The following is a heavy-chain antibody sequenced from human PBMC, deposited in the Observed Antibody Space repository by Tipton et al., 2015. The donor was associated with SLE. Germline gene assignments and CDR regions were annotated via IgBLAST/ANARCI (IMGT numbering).Heavy chain of an antibody. CDR1: GFTFSSYE. CDR3: AGSLGVTTNY. CDR2: ISSSGSTI. V-gene: IGHV3-48*03. J-gene: IGHJ4*02. D-gene: IGHD4-17*01. Sequence: GSLRLSCAASGFTFSSYEMNWVRQAPGKGLEWVSYISSSGSTIYYADSVKGRFTISRDNAKNSLYLQMNSLRAEDTAVYYCAGSLGVTTNYWGQGTLVTVSS.